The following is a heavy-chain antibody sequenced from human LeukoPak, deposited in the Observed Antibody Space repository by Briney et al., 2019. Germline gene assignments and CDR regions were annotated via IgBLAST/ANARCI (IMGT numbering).Heavy chain of an antibody. CDR3: AKARRPACSSTSCYPFDY. D-gene: IGHD2-2*01. CDR2: ISGSGGST. Sequence: PGVSLRLSCAASGFTFTSYAMNWVRQAPGKGLEWVSAISGSGGSTYYADSVKGRFTISRDNSKNTLYLQMNSLRAEDTAVYSCAKARRPACSSTSCYPFDYWGQGTLVTVSS. J-gene: IGHJ4*02. CDR1: GFTFTSYA. V-gene: IGHV3-23*01.